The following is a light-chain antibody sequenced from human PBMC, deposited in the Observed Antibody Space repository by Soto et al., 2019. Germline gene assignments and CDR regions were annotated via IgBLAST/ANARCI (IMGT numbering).Light chain of an antibody. CDR2: AAS. Sequence: DIPMTQSPSSLSASVGDRVSITCRASQGISNYLAWYQQKPGKVPKLLIDAASTLQSGVPSRFSGSGSGTNFTLTISSLQPEDVATDYCQKYNSAPWTFGQGTKVEIK. CDR3: QKYNSAPWT. J-gene: IGKJ1*01. V-gene: IGKV1-27*01. CDR1: QGISNY.